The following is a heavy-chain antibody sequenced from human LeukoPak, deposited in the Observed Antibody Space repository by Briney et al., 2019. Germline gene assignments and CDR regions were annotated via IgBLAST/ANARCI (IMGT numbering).Heavy chain of an antibody. CDR3: AKVGNWKYGHHDY. CDR2: ISGSDGTT. D-gene: IGHD1-7*01. V-gene: IGHV3-23*01. J-gene: IGHJ4*02. CDR1: GFSFSSYN. Sequence: PGGSLRLSCAASGFSFSSYNMNWVRQAPGKGLEWVSAISGSDGTTYYADSVKGRFTISRDNSKNTLSLQMNSLRAEDTAVYYCAKVGNWKYGHHDYWGQGTLVTVSS.